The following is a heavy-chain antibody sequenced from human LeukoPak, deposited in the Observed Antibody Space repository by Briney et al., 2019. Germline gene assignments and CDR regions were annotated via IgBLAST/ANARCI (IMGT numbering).Heavy chain of an antibody. V-gene: IGHV1-18*01. J-gene: IGHJ4*02. Sequence: ASVKVSCKASGYTFTTYGINWVRQAPGQGLEWMGWISGYNGNANYAQKLQGRVTMTTDTSTSTAYMELRSLRSDDTAVYYCARDYRDVLLWFGELSKWGQGTLVTVSS. CDR2: ISGYNGNA. CDR3: ARDYRDVLLWFGELSK. CDR1: GYTFTTYG. D-gene: IGHD3-10*01.